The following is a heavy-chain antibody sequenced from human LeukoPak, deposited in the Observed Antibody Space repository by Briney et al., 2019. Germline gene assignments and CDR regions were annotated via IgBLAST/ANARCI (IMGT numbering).Heavy chain of an antibody. D-gene: IGHD3-22*01. V-gene: IGHV4-34*01. Sequence: SETLSLTCAVYGGSFSGYYWSWIRQPPGKGLEWIGEINHSGSTNYNPSLKSRVTISVGTSKNQFSLKLSSVTAADTAVYYCAREASDSSGYDAFDIWGQGTMVTVSS. J-gene: IGHJ3*02. CDR2: INHSGST. CDR1: GGSFSGYY. CDR3: AREASDSSGYDAFDI.